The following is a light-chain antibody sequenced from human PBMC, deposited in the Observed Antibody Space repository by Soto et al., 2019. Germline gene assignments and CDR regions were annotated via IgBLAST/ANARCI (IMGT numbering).Light chain of an antibody. Sequence: QPVLTQSSSASASLGSSVNLTCTLSSGHSSYIIAWHRQQPGKAPHYLMKLESSGSYNKGSGIPDRFSGSSSGADRYLTISNLQFDDEADYYCETWHINIVVFGGGTKLTVL. CDR1: SGHSSYI. CDR3: ETWHINIVV. V-gene: IGLV4-60*02. J-gene: IGLJ2*01. CDR2: LESSGSY.